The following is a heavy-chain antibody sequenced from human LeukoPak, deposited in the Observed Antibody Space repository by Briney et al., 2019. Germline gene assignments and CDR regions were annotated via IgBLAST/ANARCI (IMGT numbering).Heavy chain of an antibody. V-gene: IGHV4-4*07. CDR1: GGSISSYY. Sequence: KPSETLSLTRTVSGGSISSYYWSWIRQPAGKGLEWIGRIYTSGSTNYNPSLKSRVTMSVDTSKNQFSLKLSSVTAADTAVYYCARTYYDFWSGYPNVNWFDPWGQGTLVTVSS. CDR2: IYTSGST. CDR3: ARTYYDFWSGYPNVNWFDP. J-gene: IGHJ5*02. D-gene: IGHD3-3*01.